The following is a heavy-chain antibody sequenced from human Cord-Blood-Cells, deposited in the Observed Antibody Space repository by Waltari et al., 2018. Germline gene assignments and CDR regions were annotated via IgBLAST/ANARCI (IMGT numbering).Heavy chain of an antibody. D-gene: IGHD6-13*01. CDR2: IYYSGST. Sequence: QVQLQESGPGLVKPSETLSLTCTVSGGSISSYYWSWIRQPPGKGLEWIGYIYYSGSTHYNTPRKSRVTISVDTSKNQFSLKLSSVTAADTAVYYCARRSIAAAGTNYYYYYMDVWGKGTTVTVSS. CDR1: GGSISSYY. CDR3: ARRSIAAAGTNYYYYYMDV. J-gene: IGHJ6*03. V-gene: IGHV4-59*08.